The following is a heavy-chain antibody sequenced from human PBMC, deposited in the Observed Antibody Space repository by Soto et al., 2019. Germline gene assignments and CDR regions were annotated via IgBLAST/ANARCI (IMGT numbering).Heavy chain of an antibody. D-gene: IGHD2-2*01. V-gene: IGHV1-69*01. CDR3: ARSQGSSTSLEIYYYYYYGMDV. CDR2: ILPIPGTA. Sequence: QVQLVQSGAEVKKPGSSVKVSCKASGGTFGSYAISWVRQAPGQGLEWMGGILPIPGTANYAQKFQGRVTIAADESPSTAYMELSSLRSEDTAVYYCARSQGSSTSLEIYYYYYYGMDVWGQGTTVTVSS. CDR1: GGTFGSYA. J-gene: IGHJ6*02.